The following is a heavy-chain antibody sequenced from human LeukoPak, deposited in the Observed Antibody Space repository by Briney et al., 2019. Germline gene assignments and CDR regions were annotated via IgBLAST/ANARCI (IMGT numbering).Heavy chain of an antibody. V-gene: IGHV4-31*03. CDR1: GDSLSSRDYY. Sequence: PSETPSHTCIFSGDSLSSRDYYWRWIRQPPGKGLECLGYISYSGTSDYNLSVETGVSISVDTSKNQFSLKMSSVTAADTDVYYCARVKIDRASGSSYPFDYWGQGTLVTVSS. J-gene: IGHJ4*02. CDR3: ARVKIDRASGSSYPFDY. D-gene: IGHD3-10*01. CDR2: ISYSGTS.